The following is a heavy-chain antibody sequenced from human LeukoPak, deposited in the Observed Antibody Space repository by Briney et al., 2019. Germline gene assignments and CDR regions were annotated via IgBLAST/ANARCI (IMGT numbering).Heavy chain of an antibody. CDR3: AKAGMSRYYMDV. J-gene: IGHJ6*03. Sequence: GGSLRLSCAASGFTFDDYAMHWVRQAPGKGLEWVSLISWDGGSTYYADSVKGRFTISRDNSKNSLYLQMNSLRAEDTALYYCAKAGMSRYYMDVWGKGTTVTVSS. D-gene: IGHD3-10*01. CDR2: ISWDGGST. CDR1: GFTFDDYA. V-gene: IGHV3-43D*03.